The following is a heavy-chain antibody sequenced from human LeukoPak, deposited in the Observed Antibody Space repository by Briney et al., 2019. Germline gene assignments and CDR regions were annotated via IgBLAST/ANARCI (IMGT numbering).Heavy chain of an antibody. CDR1: GFTFSSYG. Sequence: GGPLRLSCAASGFTFSSYGMSWVRQAPGKGLEWVSAISGSGGSTYYADSVKGRFTISRDNSKNTLYLQMNSLRAEDTAVYYCAKKEGYYDSSGYYPGAFDFWGQGTMVTVSS. CDR2: ISGSGGST. CDR3: AKKEGYYDSSGYYPGAFDF. V-gene: IGHV3-23*01. D-gene: IGHD3-22*01. J-gene: IGHJ3*01.